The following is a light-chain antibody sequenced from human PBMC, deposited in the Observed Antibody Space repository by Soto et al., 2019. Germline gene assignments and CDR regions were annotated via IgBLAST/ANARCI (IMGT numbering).Light chain of an antibody. CDR1: QSVPSDW. CDR3: QDSSTSPWP. CDR2: ATS. J-gene: IGKJ1*01. V-gene: IGKV3-20*01. Sequence: EIVLTQSPGTLSLSPGERATLSCRASQSVPSDWLAWYRHKPGQAPRLLIYATSFRATGIPDRFRGSGSGTDFTLTISSLEPEDSAVYYCQDSSTSPWPFGQGTKVEIK.